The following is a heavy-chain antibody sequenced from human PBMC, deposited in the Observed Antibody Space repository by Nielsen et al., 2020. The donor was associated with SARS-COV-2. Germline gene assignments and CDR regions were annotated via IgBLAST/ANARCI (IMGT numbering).Heavy chain of an antibody. J-gene: IGHJ6*03. D-gene: IGHD3-22*01. V-gene: IGHV1-8*01. CDR3: ARKSGSSGSKYYYYYYMDV. Sequence: WVRQAPGQGLEWMGWMKPNSGNTGYAQKFQGRVTMTRNTSISTAYMELSSLRSEDTAVYYCARKSGSSGSKYYYYYYMDVWGKGTTVTVSS. CDR2: MKPNSGNT.